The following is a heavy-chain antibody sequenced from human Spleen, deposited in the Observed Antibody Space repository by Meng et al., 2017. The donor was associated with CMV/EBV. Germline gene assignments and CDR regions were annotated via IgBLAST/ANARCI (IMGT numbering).Heavy chain of an antibody. D-gene: IGHD6-13*01. CDR1: GGSISGYH. Sequence: SLHCTVSGGSISGYHWSWIRQPPGKGLEWIGYIYYSGSTNYNPSLNSRFTISIDTSKSQFSLKVFSVTAADTAVYYCARTSSWYASDFWGQGALVTVSS. V-gene: IGHV4-59*01. CDR2: IYYSGST. CDR3: ARTSSWYASDF. J-gene: IGHJ4*02.